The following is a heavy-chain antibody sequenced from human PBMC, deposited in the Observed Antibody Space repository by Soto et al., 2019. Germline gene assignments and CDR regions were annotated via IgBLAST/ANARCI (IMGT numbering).Heavy chain of an antibody. J-gene: IGHJ4*02. D-gene: IGHD6-6*01. V-gene: IGHV4-30-4*01. CDR2: IYYSGST. CDR3: ASVSPYSSSFPELDY. Sequence: QVQLQESGPGLVKPSQTLSLTCTVSGGSISSGDYYWSWIRQPPGKVLEWIGYIYYSGSTYYNPSLKSRITISVDTSKNQFALKLSSVTAADTAVYYCASVSPYSSSFPELDYWGQGTLVTVSS. CDR1: GGSISSGDYY.